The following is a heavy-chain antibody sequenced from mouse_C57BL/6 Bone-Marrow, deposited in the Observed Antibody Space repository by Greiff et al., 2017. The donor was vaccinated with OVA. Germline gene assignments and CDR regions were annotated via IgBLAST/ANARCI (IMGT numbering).Heavy chain of an antibody. V-gene: IGHV1-76*01. CDR3: ARVRFGYGNYDY. D-gene: IGHD2-1*01. CDR1: GYTFTDYY. CDR2: IYPGSGNT. J-gene: IGHJ2*01. Sequence: VQLQQSGAELVRPGASVKLSCKASGYTFTDYYINWVKQRPGQGLEWIARIYPGSGNTYYNEKFKGKATLTAEKSSSTAYMQLSSLTSEDSAVYVCARVRFGYGNYDYWGQGTTLTVSS.